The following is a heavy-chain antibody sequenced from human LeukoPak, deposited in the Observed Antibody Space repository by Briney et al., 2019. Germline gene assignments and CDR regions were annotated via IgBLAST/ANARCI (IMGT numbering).Heavy chain of an antibody. CDR3: AREHWLSDHYYGMDV. CDR2: IYSSGRT. D-gene: IGHD3-9*01. V-gene: IGHV4-59*01. Sequence: SETLSLTCTVSGGSISSYYWSWIRQPPGKGLEWIGYIYSSGRTYYNPSLRSRLTISVDTSKNQFSLKLSSVTAADTAVYYCAREHWLSDHYYGMDVWGQGTTVTVSS. CDR1: GGSISSYY. J-gene: IGHJ6*02.